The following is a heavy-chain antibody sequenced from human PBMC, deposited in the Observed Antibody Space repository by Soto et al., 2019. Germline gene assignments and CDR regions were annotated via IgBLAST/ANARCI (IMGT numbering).Heavy chain of an antibody. J-gene: IGHJ5*02. Sequence: SVKVSCKASGGTFSSYAISWVRQAPGQGLEWMGGIIPIFGTANYAQKFQGRVTITADESTSTAYMELSSLRSEDTAVYYCARRRDIAAAGTKYNWFDPWGQGTLVTVSS. D-gene: IGHD6-13*01. CDR2: IIPIFGTA. CDR1: GGTFSSYA. V-gene: IGHV1-69*13. CDR3: ARRRDIAAAGTKYNWFDP.